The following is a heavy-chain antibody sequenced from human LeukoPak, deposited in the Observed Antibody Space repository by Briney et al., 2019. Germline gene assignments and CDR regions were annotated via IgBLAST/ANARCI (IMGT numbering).Heavy chain of an antibody. V-gene: IGHV1-18*01. CDR2: ISAYNGNT. J-gene: IGHJ6*03. CDR1: GYTFTSYG. D-gene: IGHD6-6*01. Sequence: GASVKVSCKASGYTFTSYGISWVRQAPGQGLEWMGWISAYNGNTNYAQKFQGRVTMTRDTSISTAYMELSRLRSDDTAVYYCARDHPYSSSSHYYYYYMDVWGKGTTVTVSS. CDR3: ARDHPYSSSSHYYYYYMDV.